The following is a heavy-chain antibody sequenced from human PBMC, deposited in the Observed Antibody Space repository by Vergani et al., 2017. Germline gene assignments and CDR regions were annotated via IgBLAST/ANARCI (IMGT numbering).Heavy chain of an antibody. CDR2: IYDSGVT. Sequence: QVQLQESGPGLVKPSETLSLTCSVSGDSMNTYYWTWIRQPPGKGLEWIGYIYDSGVTNYNPSLKSRVTISVDTSKNQFSLKLSSVTAADTAVYYCARDLGRSSGWLVDYWGQGTLVTVSS. J-gene: IGHJ4*02. D-gene: IGHD6-19*01. CDR1: GDSMNTYY. CDR3: ARDLGRSSGWLVDY. V-gene: IGHV4-59*01.